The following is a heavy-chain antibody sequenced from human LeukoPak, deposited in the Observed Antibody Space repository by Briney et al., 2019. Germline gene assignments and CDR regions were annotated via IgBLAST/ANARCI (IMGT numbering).Heavy chain of an antibody. J-gene: IGHJ4*02. D-gene: IGHD2-2*02. Sequence: ASAKVSCKVSGYTLTELSMHWVRQAPGKGLEWMGGFVPEDGETIYAQKFQGRVTMTEDTSTDTAYMELSSLRSEDTAVYYCATDPFCSSTSCYMHYWGQGTLVTVSS. CDR3: ATDPFCSSTSCYMHY. CDR1: GYTLTELS. V-gene: IGHV1-24*01. CDR2: FVPEDGET.